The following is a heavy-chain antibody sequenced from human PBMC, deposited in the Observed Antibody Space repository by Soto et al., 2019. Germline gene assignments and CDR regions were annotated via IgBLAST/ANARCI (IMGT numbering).Heavy chain of an antibody. Sequence: PGGSLRLSCAASGFTFSSYAMSWVRQAPGKGLEWASAISGSGGSTYYADSVKGRFTISRDNSKNTLYLQMNSLRAEDTAVYYCAKSAYCGGDCYLWNFQHWGQGTLVTVSS. CDR3: AKSAYCGGDCYLWNFQH. J-gene: IGHJ1*01. CDR2: ISGSGGST. V-gene: IGHV3-23*01. CDR1: GFTFSSYA. D-gene: IGHD2-21*02.